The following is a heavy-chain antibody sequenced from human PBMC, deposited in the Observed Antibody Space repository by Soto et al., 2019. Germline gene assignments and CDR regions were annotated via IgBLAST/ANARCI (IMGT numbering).Heavy chain of an antibody. CDR1: GYTFTSYG. Sequence: QVQLVQSGAEVKKSGASVKVSCKASGYTFTSYGITWVRQAPGQGLEWMGWLSGYNGNTNYAQMLQGRITITIDTSTSTAYMDLRSLKSDDTAVYFCARGNYFDSSGPFDSWGQGTLVTVSS. CDR2: LSGYNGNT. V-gene: IGHV1-18*04. J-gene: IGHJ4*02. CDR3: ARGNYFDSSGPFDS. D-gene: IGHD3-22*01.